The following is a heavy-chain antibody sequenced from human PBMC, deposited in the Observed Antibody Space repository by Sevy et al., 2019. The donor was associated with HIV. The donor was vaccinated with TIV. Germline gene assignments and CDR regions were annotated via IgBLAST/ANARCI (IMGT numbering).Heavy chain of an antibody. CDR2: ISSSGSTI. Sequence: GGSLRLSCAASGFTFSDYYMSWIRQAPVKGLEWVSYISSSGSTIYYADSVKGRFTISRDNAKNSLYLQMNSLRAEDTAVYYCARDRITGTTKPFDYWGQGTLVTVSS. J-gene: IGHJ4*02. CDR1: GFTFSDYY. V-gene: IGHV3-11*01. D-gene: IGHD1-7*01. CDR3: ARDRITGTTKPFDY.